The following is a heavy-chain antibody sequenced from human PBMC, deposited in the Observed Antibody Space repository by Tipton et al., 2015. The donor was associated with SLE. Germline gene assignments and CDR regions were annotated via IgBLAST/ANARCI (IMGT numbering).Heavy chain of an antibody. CDR3: ARGDYMDV. CDR1: GFTFDDYA. CDR2: ISGSGGST. Sequence: GSLRLSCAASGFTFDDYAMHWVRQAPGKGLEWVSAISGSGGSTYYADSVKGRFTISRDNSKNTLYLQMNSLRVEDTAVYYCARGDYMDVWGKGTMVTVSS. V-gene: IGHV3-23*01. J-gene: IGHJ6*03.